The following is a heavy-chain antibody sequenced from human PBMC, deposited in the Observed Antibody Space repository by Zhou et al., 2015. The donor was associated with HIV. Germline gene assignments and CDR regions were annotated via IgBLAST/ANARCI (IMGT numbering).Heavy chain of an antibody. V-gene: IGHV1-69*12. CDR2: IIPIFGTA. CDR3: ARDFYYDSSGYSRSTGGWFDP. Sequence: QVQLVQSGAEVKKPGSSVKVSCKASGGTFSSYAISWVRQAPGQGLEWMGGIIPIFGTANYAQKFQGRVTITADESTSTAYMELSSLRSEDTAVYYCARDFYYDSSGYSRSTGGWFDPWGQGTLVTVSS. CDR1: GGTFSSYA. D-gene: IGHD3-22*01. J-gene: IGHJ5*02.